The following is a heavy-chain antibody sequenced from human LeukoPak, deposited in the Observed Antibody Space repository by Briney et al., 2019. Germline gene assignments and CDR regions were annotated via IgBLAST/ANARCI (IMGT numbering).Heavy chain of an antibody. CDR1: GFTFTSFW. V-gene: IGHV3-7*01. D-gene: IGHD6-19*01. CDR3: AGSGWQVYLDY. CDR2: IKQDGSEK. Sequence: GGSLRLSCADSGFTFTSFWMTWVRQAPGKGLEWVANIKQDGSEKYYVDSVRGRFTISRDNAKNSLYLQMNSLRAEDTAVYYCAGSGWQVYLDYWGQGTLVTVSS. J-gene: IGHJ4*02.